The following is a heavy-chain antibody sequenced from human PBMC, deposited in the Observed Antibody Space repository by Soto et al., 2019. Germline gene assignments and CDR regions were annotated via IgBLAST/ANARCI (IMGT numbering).Heavy chain of an antibody. CDR2: IIPIFGTA. V-gene: IGHV1-69*13. J-gene: IGHJ4*02. CDR1: GGTFSSYA. Sequence: AASVKVSCKASGGTFSSYAISWVRQAPGQGLEWMGGIIPIFGTANYAQKFQGRVTITADESTSTAYMELSSLRSEDTAVYCCARVGLSRAWDYWGQGTLVTVSS. D-gene: IGHD3-16*01. CDR3: ARVGLSRAWDY.